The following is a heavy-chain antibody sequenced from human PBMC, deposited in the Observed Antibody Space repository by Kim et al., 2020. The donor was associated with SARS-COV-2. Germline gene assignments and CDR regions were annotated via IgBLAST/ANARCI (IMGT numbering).Heavy chain of an antibody. J-gene: IGHJ4*02. D-gene: IGHD3-10*02. V-gene: IGHV5-10-1*01. CDR1: GYRFTSYW. CDR3: VRQPGVLGSGPYEGHDY. Sequence: GESLKISCKGSGYRFTSYWITWVRQMPGKGLEWMGRIDPADFQTNYSPSFQGHVTISADRSISTAYLQWSSLKASDTAMYYCVRQPGVLGSGPYEGHDYWGQGTRVTVSS. CDR2: IDPADFQT.